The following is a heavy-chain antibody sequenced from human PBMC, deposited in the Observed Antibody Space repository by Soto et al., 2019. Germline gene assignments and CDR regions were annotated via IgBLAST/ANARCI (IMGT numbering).Heavy chain of an antibody. J-gene: IGHJ5*02. CDR2: IHSSGST. D-gene: IGHD6-13*01. Sequence: PSETLSLTCTVSGASMNSYHWSWIRQPAGKGLEWIGHIHSSGSTNYNPSLKSRVTMSVDTSKNQFSLRLMSLTAADTAVYYCARVQGVAAAGITWFDPWGQGSLVTSPQ. CDR3: ARVQGVAAAGITWFDP. V-gene: IGHV4-4*07. CDR1: GASMNSYH.